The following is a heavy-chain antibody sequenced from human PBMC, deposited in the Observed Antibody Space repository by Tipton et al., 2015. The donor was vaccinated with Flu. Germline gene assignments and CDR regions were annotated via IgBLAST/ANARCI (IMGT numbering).Heavy chain of an antibody. CDR3: ARHTYGDLPPEY. CDR1: GGSINNYY. V-gene: IGHV4-59*05. D-gene: IGHD4-17*01. J-gene: IGHJ4*01. Sequence: TLSLTCSVSGGSINNYYLSWVRQPPGKGLEWVGSVYYSGSTYYNPSLKSRVTISVDTSKNQFSLGLSSVTAADTAVYYCARHTYGDLPPEYWGHGTLVTVSS. CDR2: VYYSGST.